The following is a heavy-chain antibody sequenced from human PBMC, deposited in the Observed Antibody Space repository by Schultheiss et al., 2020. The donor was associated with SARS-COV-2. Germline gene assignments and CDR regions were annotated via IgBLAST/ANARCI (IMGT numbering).Heavy chain of an antibody. D-gene: IGHD3-10*01. Sequence: GGSLRLSCAASGFTFSSYAMHWVRQAPGKGLEWVAFISYDGSNKYYADSVKGRFTISRDNSKNTLYLQMNSLSAEDTAVYYCARVTAPLRFVSGSYYYYYSVLDVWGQGTTVTVSS. J-gene: IGHJ6*02. V-gene: IGHV3-30*01. CDR3: ARVTAPLRFVSGSYYYYYSVLDV. CDR2: ISYDGSNK. CDR1: GFTFSSYA.